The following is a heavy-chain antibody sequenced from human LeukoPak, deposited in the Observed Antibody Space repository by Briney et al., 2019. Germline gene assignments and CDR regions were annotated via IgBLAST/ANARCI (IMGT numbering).Heavy chain of an antibody. J-gene: IGHJ4*02. D-gene: IGHD6-13*01. CDR2: LNTSVGSS. CDR1: GYTFTSYY. Sequence: ASVKVSCKASGYTFTSYYIHWVRPAPGQGLEWMGILNTSVGSSTYAQKFQGRVTMTRVTSTSTVYMELSSLRSEDTAVYYCARNLDSSSWYIEYWGQGTLVTVSS. CDR3: ARNLDSSSWYIEY. V-gene: IGHV1-46*01.